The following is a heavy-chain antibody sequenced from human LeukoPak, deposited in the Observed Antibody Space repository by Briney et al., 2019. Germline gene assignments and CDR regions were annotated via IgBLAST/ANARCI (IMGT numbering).Heavy chain of an antibody. J-gene: IGHJ4*02. CDR2: IGSSGSNV. CDR1: GFTFSSYS. CDR3: VREIRGPYFDH. V-gene: IGHV3-48*04. D-gene: IGHD3-3*02. Sequence: PGGSLRLSCAASGFTFSSYSMNWVRQAPGKGLEWVSYIGSSGSNVYYTDSERGRFTISRDNTKKSLFLQMNSLRAEDMAVYYCVREIRGPYFDHWGQGTLVTVSS.